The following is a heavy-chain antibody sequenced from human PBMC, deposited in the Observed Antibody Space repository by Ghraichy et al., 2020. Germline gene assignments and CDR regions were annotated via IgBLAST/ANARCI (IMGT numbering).Heavy chain of an antibody. D-gene: IGHD6-13*01. J-gene: IGHJ4*02. CDR2: ISSSSSYI. CDR1: GFTFSSYS. Sequence: GSLRLSCAASGFTFSSYSMNWVRQASGKGLEWVSSISSSSSYIYYADSVKGRFTISRDNAKNSLYLQMNSLRAEDTAVYYCARDHDSSSWYPAFDYWGQGTLVTVSS. V-gene: IGHV3-21*01. CDR3: ARDHDSSSWYPAFDY.